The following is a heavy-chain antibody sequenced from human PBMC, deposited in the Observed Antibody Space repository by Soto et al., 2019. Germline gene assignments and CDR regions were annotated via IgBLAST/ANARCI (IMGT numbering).Heavy chain of an antibody. CDR2: INVKDGHI. CDR1: GYSFSKYG. J-gene: IGHJ4*02. V-gene: IGHV1-18*01. CDR3: ARDFDFLFDY. Sequence: QVQLVQSGAEVKEPGATVKVSCKASGYSFSKYGISWVRQAPGQGLEWLGWINVKDGHINYGRNFQGRLILTTDTSTTTAYMELRTLRFDDTAGYYCARDFDFLFDYWGQGTWVTVSS.